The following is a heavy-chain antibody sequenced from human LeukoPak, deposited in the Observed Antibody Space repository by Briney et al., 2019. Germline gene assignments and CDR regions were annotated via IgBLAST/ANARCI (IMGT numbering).Heavy chain of an antibody. CDR2: IKTDGSNT. D-gene: IGHD6-19*01. V-gene: IGHV3-74*01. J-gene: IGHJ3*02. Sequence: PGGSLRLSCAASGFTFIRHYMHWVRQAPGKGLVWVSRIKTDGSNTIYADSVKGRFTISRDNAKNSLYLQMNSVRAEDMALYYCAKDMGYSSTGAFDIWGQGTMVRVSS. CDR3: AKDMGYSSTGAFDI. CDR1: GFTFIRHY.